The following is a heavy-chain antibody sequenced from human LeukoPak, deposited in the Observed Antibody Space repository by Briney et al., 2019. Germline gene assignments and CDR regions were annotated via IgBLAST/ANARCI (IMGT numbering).Heavy chain of an antibody. J-gene: IGHJ6*02. D-gene: IGHD2-8*01. V-gene: IGHV1-3*01. Sequence: ASVKVSCKASGYTFTSYAIHWVRQAPGQRLEWMGWINAGNGNTKYSQKFQGRVTITRDTSASTAYMELSSLRSEDTAVYYCAREDIVLMVYGMDVWGQGTTVTVSS. CDR2: INAGNGNT. CDR3: AREDIVLMVYGMDV. CDR1: GYTFTSYA.